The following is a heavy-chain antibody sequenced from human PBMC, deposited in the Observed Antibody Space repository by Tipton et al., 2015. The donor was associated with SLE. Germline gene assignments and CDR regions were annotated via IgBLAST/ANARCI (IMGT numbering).Heavy chain of an antibody. Sequence: SLRLSCAASGLNFNNYCVNWVRQAPGKGLEWVSSISSGSSHIYYADSLKGRFTISRDNAENSLYLQMNSLRAEDTAVYYCSRSSNVDIVAPEDVDYWGQGTLVTVSS. J-gene: IGHJ4*02. CDR1: GLNFNNYC. D-gene: IGHD5-12*01. CDR2: ISSGSSHI. CDR3: SRSSNVDIVAPEDVDY. V-gene: IGHV3-21*03.